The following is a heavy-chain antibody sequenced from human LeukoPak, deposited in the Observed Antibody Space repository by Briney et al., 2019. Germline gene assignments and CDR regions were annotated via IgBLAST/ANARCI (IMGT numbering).Heavy chain of an antibody. CDR2: TYYRSKWYN. CDR3: ARDPRSSRYSSSWYPRFDP. Sequence: SQTLSLTCAISGDSVSSNSAAWNWIRQSPSRGLEWLGRTYYRSKWYNDYAVSVKSRITISPDTSKNQFSLQLNSVTPEDTAVYYCARDPRSSRYSSSWYPRFDPWGQGTLVTVSS. CDR1: GDSVSSNSAA. V-gene: IGHV6-1*01. J-gene: IGHJ5*02. D-gene: IGHD6-13*01.